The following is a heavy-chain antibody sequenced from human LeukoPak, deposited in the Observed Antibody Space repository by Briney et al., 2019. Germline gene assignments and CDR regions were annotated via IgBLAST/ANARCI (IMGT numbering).Heavy chain of an antibody. CDR1: GGTFSSYA. J-gene: IGHJ6*03. V-gene: IGHV1-69*04. Sequence: SVKVSCKASGGTFSSYAISWVRQAPGQRLEWMGRIIPILGIANYAQKFQGRVTITADKSTSTDYMELSSLRSEDTAVYYCARAGRPRLYYMDVWGKGTTVTVSS. CDR3: ARAGRPRLYYMDV. CDR2: IIPILGIA. D-gene: IGHD3-16*01.